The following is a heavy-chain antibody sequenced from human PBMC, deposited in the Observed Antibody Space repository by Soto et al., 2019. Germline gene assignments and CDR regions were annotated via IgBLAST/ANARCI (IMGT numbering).Heavy chain of an antibody. CDR1: GFTFSSYA. V-gene: IGHV3-30-3*01. Sequence: GGSLRLSCAASGFTFSSYAMHWVRQAPGKGLEWVAVISYDGSNKYYADSVKGRFTISRDNSKNTLYLQMNSLRAEDTAVYYCARVILTGYYIDYYYGMAFCGQGSTVTVS. J-gene: IGHJ6*02. CDR2: ISYDGSNK. CDR3: ARVILTGYYIDYYYGMAF. D-gene: IGHD3-9*01.